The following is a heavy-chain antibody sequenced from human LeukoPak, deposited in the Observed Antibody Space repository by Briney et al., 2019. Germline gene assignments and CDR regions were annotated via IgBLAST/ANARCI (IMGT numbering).Heavy chain of an antibody. CDR2: IIPIFGTA. J-gene: IGHJ3*02. V-gene: IGHV1-69*13. D-gene: IGHD1-1*01. CDR1: GGTFSSYA. Sequence: SVKVSCKASGGTFSSYAISWVRQAPGQGLEWMGGIIPIFGTANYAQKFQGRVTITADESTSTAYMELSSLRSEDTAVYYCASLGTTGTTSQAFDIWGQGTMVTVSS. CDR3: ASLGTTGTTSQAFDI.